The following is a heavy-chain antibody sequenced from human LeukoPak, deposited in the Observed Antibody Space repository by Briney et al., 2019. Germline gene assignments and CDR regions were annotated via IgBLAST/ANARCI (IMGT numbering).Heavy chain of an antibody. V-gene: IGHV3-53*01. CDR2: IYSGGST. Sequence: GGSLSLSCAASGFTFSSNYMSWVRQAPGKGLEWVSVIYSGGSTYYADSVKGRFTISRDNSKNTLYLQMNGLRAEDMAVYYCARGGGYSYGLDAFDIWGQGTMVTVSS. CDR3: ARGGGYSYGLDAFDI. CDR1: GFTFSSNY. J-gene: IGHJ3*02. D-gene: IGHD5-18*01.